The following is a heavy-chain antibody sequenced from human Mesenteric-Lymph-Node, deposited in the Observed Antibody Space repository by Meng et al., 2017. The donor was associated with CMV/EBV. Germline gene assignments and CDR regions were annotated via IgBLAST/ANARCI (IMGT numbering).Heavy chain of an antibody. D-gene: IGHD2-15*01. Sequence: SSTSHGGWIRQPPGKGLEWIGSIYYTGSTYNNPSLKSRLTISVDTSKNHFSMKLSSLTAADTAVYYCASRSTSGYCSGGSCYTFDSWGQGTQVTVSS. V-gene: IGHV4-39*01. J-gene: IGHJ4*02. CDR1: SSTSH. CDR3: ASRSTSGYCSGGSCYTFDS. CDR2: IYYTGST.